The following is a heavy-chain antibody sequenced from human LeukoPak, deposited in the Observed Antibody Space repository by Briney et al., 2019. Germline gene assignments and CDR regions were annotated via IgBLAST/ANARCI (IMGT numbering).Heavy chain of an antibody. CDR2: IDSSSSTI. Sequence: QPGGSLRLSCAASGFTFSSYSMNWVRQAPGKGLEWVSYIDSSSSTIYYADSVKGRFTISRDNAKNSLYLQMNSLRAEDTALYYCAKDGSISWANLFDPWGQGTLVTVSS. D-gene: IGHD6-13*01. V-gene: IGHV3-48*04. CDR3: AKDGSISWANLFDP. CDR1: GFTFSSYS. J-gene: IGHJ5*02.